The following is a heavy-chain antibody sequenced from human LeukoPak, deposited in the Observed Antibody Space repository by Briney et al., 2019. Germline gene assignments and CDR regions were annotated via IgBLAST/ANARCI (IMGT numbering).Heavy chain of an antibody. CDR2: IYYSGTT. D-gene: IGHD3-22*01. Sequence: PSETLSLTCTVSGGSVSGHYWSWIRRPPGKGLQWIGYIYYSGTTKYNPSLQSRVAISLDTSENTFSLKLTSVTAADTAMYYCARLLDNDSSEYPDTFDMWGRGTVVAVSS. CDR3: ARLLDNDSSEYPDTFDM. V-gene: IGHV4-59*02. J-gene: IGHJ3*02. CDR1: GGSVSGHY.